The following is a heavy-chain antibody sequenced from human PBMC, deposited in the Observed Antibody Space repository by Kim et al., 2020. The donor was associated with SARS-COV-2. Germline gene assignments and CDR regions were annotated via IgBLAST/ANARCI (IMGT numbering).Heavy chain of an antibody. CDR2: INAGNGNT. CDR3: AREGIAARPGPNWFDP. Sequence: ASVKVSCKASGYTFTSYAMHWVRQAPGQRLEWMGWINAGNGNTKYSQKFQGRVTITRDTSASTAYMELSSLRSEDTAVYYCAREGIAARPGPNWFDPWGQGTLVTVSS. V-gene: IGHV1-3*01. CDR1: GYTFTSYA. D-gene: IGHD6-6*01. J-gene: IGHJ5*02.